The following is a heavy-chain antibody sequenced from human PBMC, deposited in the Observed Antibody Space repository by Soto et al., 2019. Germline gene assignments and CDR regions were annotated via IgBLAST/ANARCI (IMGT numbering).Heavy chain of an antibody. CDR3: ARDWSRAAPNPLYGMDV. Sequence: GGALRPPCSPSGVIVSDFSMSWIRQAPGRGQEWISYISGDGSTTNYAGSVKGRFSISRDNANNSLYLQLNTLRADDTAVYYCARDWSRAAPNPLYGMDVWGHGTTVTVSS. V-gene: IGHV3-11*01. D-gene: IGHD6-6*01. CDR2: ISGDGSTT. J-gene: IGHJ6*02. CDR1: GVIVSDFS.